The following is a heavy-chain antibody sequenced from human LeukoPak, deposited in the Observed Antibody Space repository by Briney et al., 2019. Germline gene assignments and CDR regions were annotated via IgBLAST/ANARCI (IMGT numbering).Heavy chain of an antibody. CDR2: INGDGSST. V-gene: IGHV3-74*01. D-gene: IGHD2-15*01. J-gene: IGHJ4*02. Sequence: GGSLRLSCAASGFTFNSHWMHWVRQAPGKGLVWVSRINGDGSSTTYADSVRGRFTISRDNAKNSLYLQMNSLRAEDTAVYYCARALSGGSFSYYFDYWGQGTLVTVSS. CDR3: ARALSGGSFSYYFDY. CDR1: GFTFNSHW.